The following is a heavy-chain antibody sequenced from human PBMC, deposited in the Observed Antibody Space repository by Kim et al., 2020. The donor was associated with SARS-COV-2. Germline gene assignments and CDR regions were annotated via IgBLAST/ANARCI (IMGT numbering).Heavy chain of an antibody. D-gene: IGHD5-12*01. CDR1: GGSISSGGYY. J-gene: IGHJ4*02. Sequence: SETLSLTCTVSGGSISSGGYYWSWIRQHPGKGLEWIGYIYYSGSTYYNPSLKSRVTISVDTSKNQFSLKLSSVTAADTAVYYCAREVGARGYSGYQFMAFDYWGQGTLVTVSS. CDR3: AREVGARGYSGYQFMAFDY. CDR2: IYYSGST. V-gene: IGHV4-31*03.